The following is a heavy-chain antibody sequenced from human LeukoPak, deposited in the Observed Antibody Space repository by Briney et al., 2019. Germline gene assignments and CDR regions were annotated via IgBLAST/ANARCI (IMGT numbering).Heavy chain of an antibody. D-gene: IGHD3-10*01. CDR2: IYYSGST. CDR3: ARHFTMATPWYFDS. J-gene: IGHJ4*02. CDR1: GGSISSSSNY. V-gene: IGHV4-39*01. Sequence: PSETLSLTCTASGGSISSSSNYWGWIRQPPGKGLEWIGSIYYSGSTFYNPSLKSRVTISVDTSKNQFSLKLSSVTAADTAMYYCARHFTMATPWYFDSWGQGTLVTVSS.